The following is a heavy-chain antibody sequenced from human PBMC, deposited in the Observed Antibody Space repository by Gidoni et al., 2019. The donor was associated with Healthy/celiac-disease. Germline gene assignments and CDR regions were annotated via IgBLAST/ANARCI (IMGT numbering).Heavy chain of an antibody. CDR1: GGTFSSYA. D-gene: IGHD6-13*01. V-gene: IGHV1-69*01. CDR3: ARGWERIAAKNWFDP. CDR2: IIPIFVTA. J-gene: IGHJ5*02. Sequence: QVQLVQSGAEVKKPGSSVKVSCKASGGTFSSYAISCVRQAPGQGLEWMGGIIPIFVTANYAQKFQGRVTITADESTSTAYMELSSLRSEDTAVYYCARGWERIAAKNWFDPWGQGTLVTVSS.